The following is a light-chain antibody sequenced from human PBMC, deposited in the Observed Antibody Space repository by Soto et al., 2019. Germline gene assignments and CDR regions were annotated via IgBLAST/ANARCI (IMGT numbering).Light chain of an antibody. J-gene: IGKJ4*01. V-gene: IGKV1-5*01. CDR1: QSISSW. CDR3: QQYIDYFT. CDR2: DAS. Sequence: DIQMTQSPSTLSASVGDRVTITCRASQSISSWLAWYQQKPGKAPKLLIYDASSLESGVPSRFSGSGSGTEFTLTISSLQPDDFATYYCQQYIDYFTFGGGTTVEIK.